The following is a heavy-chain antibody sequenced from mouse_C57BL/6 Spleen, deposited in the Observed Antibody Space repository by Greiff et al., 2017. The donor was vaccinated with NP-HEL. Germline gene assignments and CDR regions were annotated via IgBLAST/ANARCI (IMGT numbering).Heavy chain of an antibody. Sequence: EVKLQESGPDLVQPGASVKISCTASGYSFTDYNMNWVQQSPGKSLEWIGVINHNYGTTSYNQKFKGKATLTVDQSSSTAYLQLNSLTSEDSAVYYCAREGDEYFDVWGTGTTVTVSS. V-gene: IGHV1-39*01. D-gene: IGHD3-3*01. J-gene: IGHJ1*03. CDR2: INHNYGTT. CDR1: GYSFTDYN. CDR3: AREGDEYFDV.